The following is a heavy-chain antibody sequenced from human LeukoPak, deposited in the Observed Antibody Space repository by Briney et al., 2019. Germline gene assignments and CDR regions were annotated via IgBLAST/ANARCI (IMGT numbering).Heavy chain of an antibody. CDR3: ARDRDSSGLYGGADL. Sequence: GGSLILSCAASGFSFSFSNMNWVRQAPGKGLEWVSYISSTNGHTYYADSVNGRFTISRDTAKNSLYLQMNSLRVEDTAIYFCARDRDSSGLYGGADLWGQGVLVTVSA. CDR1: GFSFSFSN. CDR2: ISSTNGHT. J-gene: IGHJ5*02. V-gene: IGHV3-21*03. D-gene: IGHD6-19*01.